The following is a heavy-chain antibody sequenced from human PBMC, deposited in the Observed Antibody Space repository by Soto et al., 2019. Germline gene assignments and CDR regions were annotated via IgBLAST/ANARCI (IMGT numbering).Heavy chain of an antibody. D-gene: IGHD3-3*01. Sequence: SVKVSCKASGFTFTSSAMQWVRQARGQRLEWIGWIVVGSGNTNYAQKFQERVTITRDMSTSTAYMELSSLRSEDTAVYYCAADHNYDFWSGLYYYMDVWGKGTTVTVSS. CDR3: AADHNYDFWSGLYYYMDV. CDR1: GFTFTSSA. CDR2: IVVGSGNT. J-gene: IGHJ6*03. V-gene: IGHV1-58*02.